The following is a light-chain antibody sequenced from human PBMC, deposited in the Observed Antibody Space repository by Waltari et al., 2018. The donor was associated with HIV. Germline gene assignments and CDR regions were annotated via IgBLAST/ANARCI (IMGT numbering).Light chain of an antibody. Sequence: QSALTQPASVSGFLGQSINISCTGISTDSRFYQYVSWYQQHPGKIPRLIIFDINNRPAGVSDYFSGSRSGNSASLTFSGLQSGDEAHYYCASNRLDYTLIFGGGTKLTVL. CDR3: ASNRLDYTLI. J-gene: IGLJ2*01. CDR1: STDSRFYQY. CDR2: DIN. V-gene: IGLV2-14*03.